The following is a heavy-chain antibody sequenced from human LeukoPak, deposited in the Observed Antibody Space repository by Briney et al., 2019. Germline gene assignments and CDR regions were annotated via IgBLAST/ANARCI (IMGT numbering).Heavy chain of an antibody. CDR3: ARALSSGWYPPGGY. CDR1: GFTFSSYA. Sequence: GGSLRLSCAASGFTFSSYAMHWVRQAPGKGLEWVAVISYDGSNKYYADSVKGRFTISRDNSKNTLYLQMNSLRSDDTAVYYCARALSSGWYPPGGYWGQGTLVTVSS. D-gene: IGHD6-19*01. J-gene: IGHJ4*02. V-gene: IGHV3-30-3*01. CDR2: ISYDGSNK.